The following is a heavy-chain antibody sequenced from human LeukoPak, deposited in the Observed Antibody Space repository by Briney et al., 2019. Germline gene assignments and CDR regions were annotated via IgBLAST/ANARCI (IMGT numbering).Heavy chain of an antibody. CDR2: ISSSSSYI. CDR3: AKGLNPPIVTVPAADY. Sequence: GGSLRLSCAASGFTFSSYSMNWVRQAPGKGLEWVSSISSSSSYIYYADSVKGRFTISRDNAKNSLYLQMNSLRAEDTAVYYCAKGLNPPIVTVPAADYWGQGTLVNVYS. J-gene: IGHJ4*02. CDR1: GFTFSSYS. D-gene: IGHD2-2*01. V-gene: IGHV3-21*01.